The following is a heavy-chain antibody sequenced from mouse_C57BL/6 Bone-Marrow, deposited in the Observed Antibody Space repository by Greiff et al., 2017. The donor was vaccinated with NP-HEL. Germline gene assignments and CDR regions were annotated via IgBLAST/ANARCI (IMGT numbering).Heavy chain of an antibody. Sequence: QVQLKESGPGLVQPSQSLSITCTVSGFSLTSYGVHWVRQSPGKGLEWLGVIWRGGSTDYNAAFMSRLSIHKDNSKSQGFFKMNSLQADDTAIYYGAKEGFDYGNDGWFAYWGQGTLVTVSA. CDR2: IWRGGST. V-gene: IGHV2-5*01. CDR3: AKEGFDYGNDGWFAY. D-gene: IGHD2-2*01. CDR1: GFSLTSYG. J-gene: IGHJ3*01.